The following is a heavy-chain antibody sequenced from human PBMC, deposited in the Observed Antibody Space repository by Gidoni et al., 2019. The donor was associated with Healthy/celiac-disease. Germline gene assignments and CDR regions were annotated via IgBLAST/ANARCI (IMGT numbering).Heavy chain of an antibody. CDR3: AHRPRTLYYFDY. Sequence: QITLKESGPTLVKPTQTLTLTCTFSGFSLSTSGVGVGWIRQPPGKALEWLALIYWNDDKRYSTSLKSRLTITKDTSKNQVVLTMTNMDPVDTATYYCAHRPRTLYYFDYWGQGTLVTVSS. J-gene: IGHJ4*02. CDR2: IYWNDDK. D-gene: IGHD1-7*01. CDR1: GFSLSTSGVG. V-gene: IGHV2-5*01.